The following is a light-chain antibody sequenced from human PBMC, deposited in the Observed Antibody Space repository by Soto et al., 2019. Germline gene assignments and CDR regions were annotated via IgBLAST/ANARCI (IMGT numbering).Light chain of an antibody. CDR2: ETS. J-gene: IGKJ5*01. CDR3: QQRWHRPSNT. CDR1: EIVAGY. Sequence: EIVVTQCQPIIYPSHGERATXSCRASEIVAGYLAWYQHRPCLPPRLVVYETSNRVIGIPGRFSGSGSGTDFTLTISSIEPQDFGVYYCQQRWHRPSNTFGQGTRMDTK. V-gene: IGKV3-11*01.